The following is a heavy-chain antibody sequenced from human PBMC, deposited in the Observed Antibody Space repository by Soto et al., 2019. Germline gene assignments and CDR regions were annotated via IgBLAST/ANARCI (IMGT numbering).Heavy chain of an antibody. CDR3: ATVLRFLEWLLTVNDAFDI. Sequence: QVQLVESGGGLVKPGGSLRLSCAASGFTFSDYYMSWIRQAPGKGLEWVSYISSRGSTIYYADSGKGRLTISRDNAKNSPYLQMNSLRAEDTAVYYCATVLRFLEWLLTVNDAFDIWGQGTIVTVSS. J-gene: IGHJ3*02. CDR1: GFTFSDYY. CDR2: ISSRGSTI. V-gene: IGHV3-11*01. D-gene: IGHD3-3*01.